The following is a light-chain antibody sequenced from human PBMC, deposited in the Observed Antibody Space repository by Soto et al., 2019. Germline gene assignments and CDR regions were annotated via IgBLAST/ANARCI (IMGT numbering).Light chain of an antibody. CDR3: SSYTSSSALV. J-gene: IGLJ1*01. CDR2: EVC. V-gene: IGLV2-14*01. CDR1: SSAVGGYNY. Sequence: QSALTPPAPVSGSPGQSITISCTGTSSAVGGYNYVCWYLQHPGKTPIRIIYEVCKRPSGASNRFSSSKSGNTASLTISGLQAEDEADYCCSSYTSSSALVFGSGTKVTVL.